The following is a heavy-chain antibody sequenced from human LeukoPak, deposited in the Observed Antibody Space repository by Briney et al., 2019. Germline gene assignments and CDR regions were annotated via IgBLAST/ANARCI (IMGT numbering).Heavy chain of an antibody. CDR1: GFTVSSNY. D-gene: IGHD6-6*01. Sequence: GGSLRLSCAASGFTVSSNYMSWVRQAPGKGLEWVSVIYCGGSTYYADSVKGRFTISRDNSKNTLYLQMNSLRAEDTAVYYCARDNGPWYSISSGYWGQGTLVTVSS. V-gene: IGHV3-66*01. CDR2: IYCGGST. J-gene: IGHJ4*02. CDR3: ARDNGPWYSISSGY.